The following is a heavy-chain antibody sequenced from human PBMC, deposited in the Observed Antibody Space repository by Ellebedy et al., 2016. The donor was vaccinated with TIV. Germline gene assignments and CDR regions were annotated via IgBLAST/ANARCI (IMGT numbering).Heavy chain of an antibody. D-gene: IGHD2-2*02. Sequence: MPSETLSLTCAVYGGSFSGYYWSRIRQPPGKGLEWIGEINHSGSTNYNPSLKSRVTISVDTSKNQFSLKLSSVTAADTAVYYCARVNVVVPAAIRYYFDYWGQGTLVTVSS. CDR2: INHSGST. J-gene: IGHJ4*02. V-gene: IGHV4-34*01. CDR3: ARVNVVVPAAIRYYFDY. CDR1: GGSFSGYY.